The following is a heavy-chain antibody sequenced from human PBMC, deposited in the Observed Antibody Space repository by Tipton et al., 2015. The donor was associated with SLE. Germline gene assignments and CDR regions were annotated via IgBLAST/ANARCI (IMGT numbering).Heavy chain of an antibody. CDR2: IYYSGST. CDR1: GGSISSHY. D-gene: IGHD6-19*01. CDR3: AREAQWLVRN. J-gene: IGHJ4*02. Sequence: TLSLTCTVSGGSISSHYWSWIRQPPGKGLEWIGYIYYSGSTNYNPSLKSRVTISVDTSKNQFSLKLSSVTAADTAVYYCAREAQWLVRNWGQGTLVTVSS. V-gene: IGHV4-59*11.